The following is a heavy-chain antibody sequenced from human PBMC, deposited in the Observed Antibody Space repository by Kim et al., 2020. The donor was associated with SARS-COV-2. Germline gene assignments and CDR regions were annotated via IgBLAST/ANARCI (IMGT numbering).Heavy chain of an antibody. J-gene: IGHJ4*02. D-gene: IGHD6-6*01. CDR3: ARWTGSSSSGMDY. CDR1: GFTFSSSW. CDR2: IYDDVTTT. Sequence: GGSLRLSCSASGFTFSSSWMHWVRQGPGKGLVWVSRIYDDVTTTSYADSVKGRFTISRDNAKNTLYLQMNSLRAEDTAAYYCARWTGSSSSGMDYWGRGT. V-gene: IGHV3-74*01.